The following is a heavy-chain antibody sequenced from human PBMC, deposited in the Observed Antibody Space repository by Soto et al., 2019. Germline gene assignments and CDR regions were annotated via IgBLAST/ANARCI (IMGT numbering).Heavy chain of an antibody. J-gene: IGHJ6*02. CDR1: GFSFSSYG. D-gene: IGHD2-2*01. Sequence: QVQLVESGGGVVQPERSLRLSCTASGFSFSSYGMHWVRQAPGKGLEWVAVLSFDGRDKYYADSVKDRFTISRDNSKSTLYLEMNSLRAEDTALYFCAKERGYCSSEKCYYYGMDVWGQGTTVIVSS. V-gene: IGHV3-30*18. CDR2: LSFDGRDK. CDR3: AKERGYCSSEKCYYYGMDV.